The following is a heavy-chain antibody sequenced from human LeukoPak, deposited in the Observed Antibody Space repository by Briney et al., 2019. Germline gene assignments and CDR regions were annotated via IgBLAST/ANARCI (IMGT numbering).Heavy chain of an antibody. V-gene: IGHV3-23*01. CDR2: ISGSGGST. D-gene: IGHD3-10*01. Sequence: TGGSLRLSCAASGFTFSSYAMSWVRQAPGKGLEWVSAISGSGGSTYCADSVKGRFTISRDNSKNTLYLQMSSLRAEDTAVYYCAKGGNYGSGNYYFDYWGQGTLVTVSS. CDR3: AKGGNYGSGNYYFDY. CDR1: GFTFSSYA. J-gene: IGHJ4*02.